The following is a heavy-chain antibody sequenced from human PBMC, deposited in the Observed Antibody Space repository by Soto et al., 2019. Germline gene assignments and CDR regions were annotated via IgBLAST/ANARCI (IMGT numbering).Heavy chain of an antibody. Sequence: QVQLVESGGGVVQPGRSLRLSCAASGFTLSNYAMHWVRQAPGKGLEWVAVIWYDGSYKYYADSVKGRFTISRDSSKNTLYLQVNSLRADDTAMYYCARKGSGWPFDYWGQGTLVTVSS. J-gene: IGHJ4*02. CDR1: GFTLSNYA. CDR2: IWYDGSYK. CDR3: ARKGSGWPFDY. D-gene: IGHD6-19*01. V-gene: IGHV3-33*01.